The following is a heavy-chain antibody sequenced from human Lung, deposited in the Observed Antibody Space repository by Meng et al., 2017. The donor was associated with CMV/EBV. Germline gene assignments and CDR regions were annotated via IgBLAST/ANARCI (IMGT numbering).Heavy chain of an antibody. CDR2: MNPNSGNT. V-gene: IGHV1-8*01. CDR1: GYTFTTYD. D-gene: IGHD2-15*01. CDR3: ARTRIEVEPDGTKIKYYNYGMDV. Sequence: SVXVSXXASGYTFTTYDLDWVRQATGQGLEWMGWMNPNSGNTGYAQKFQGRVTMTRVTSISTAYMELSSLTSDDTAVYYCARTRIEVEPDGTKIKYYNYGMDVWGQGPTVTVSS. J-gene: IGHJ6*02.